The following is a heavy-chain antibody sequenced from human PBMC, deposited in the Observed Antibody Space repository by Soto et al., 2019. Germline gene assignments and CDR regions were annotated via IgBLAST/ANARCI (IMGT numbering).Heavy chain of an antibody. V-gene: IGHV3-30-3*01. J-gene: IGHJ6*02. CDR1: GFTFSSYA. CDR2: ISYDGSNK. D-gene: IGHD4-17*01. Sequence: QVQLVESGGGVVQPGRSLRLSCAASGFTFSSYAMHWVRQAPGKGLEWVAVISYDGSNKYYADSVKGRFTISRDNSKKTLYLQMNSLRAEDTAVYYCARDPGRDYGDLFFGRGGMDVWGQGTTVTVSS. CDR3: ARDPGRDYGDLFFGRGGMDV.